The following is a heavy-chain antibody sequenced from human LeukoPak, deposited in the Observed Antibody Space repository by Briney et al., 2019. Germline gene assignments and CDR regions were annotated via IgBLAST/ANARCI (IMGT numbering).Heavy chain of an antibody. Sequence: GASVTVSCKASGGTFSSYAISWVRQAPGQGLEWMGRIIPIFGTANYAQKFQGRVTITADESTSTAYMELSSLRSEDTAVYYCARSKLNDSSGYYYYYYGMDVWGQGTTVTVSS. D-gene: IGHD3-22*01. CDR3: ARSKLNDSSGYYYYYYGMDV. V-gene: IGHV1-69*13. J-gene: IGHJ6*02. CDR1: GGTFSSYA. CDR2: IIPIFGTA.